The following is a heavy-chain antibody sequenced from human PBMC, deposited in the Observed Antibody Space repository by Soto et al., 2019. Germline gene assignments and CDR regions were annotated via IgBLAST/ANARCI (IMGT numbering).Heavy chain of an antibody. CDR3: ARFYASGSYPYDY. CDR2: ISAYNGNT. D-gene: IGHD3-10*01. V-gene: IGHV1-18*01. CDR1: GYTFTTYG. J-gene: IGHJ4*02. Sequence: SVKVSCKASGYTFTTYGISWVRQAPGQGLEWMGWISAYNGNTNYAQSLQGRVTMTTDTSTSTAYMELRSLRSDDTAVYYCARFYASGSYPYDYWGQGTLVTVSS.